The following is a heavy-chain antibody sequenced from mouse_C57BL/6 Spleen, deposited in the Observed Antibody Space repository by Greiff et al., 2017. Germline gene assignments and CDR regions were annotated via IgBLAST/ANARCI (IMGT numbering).Heavy chain of an antibody. D-gene: IGHD1-1*01. CDR2: FYPGSGSI. V-gene: IGHV1-62-2*01. CDR3: ARHERDYYGSSYWYFDV. J-gene: IGHJ1*03. Sequence: VQLKESGAELVKPGASVKLSCKASGYTFTEYTIHWVKQRSGQGLEWIGWFYPGSGSIKYNEKFKDKATLTADKSSSTVYMELSRLTSEDSAVYFCARHERDYYGSSYWYFDVWGTGTTVTVSS. CDR1: GYTFTEYT.